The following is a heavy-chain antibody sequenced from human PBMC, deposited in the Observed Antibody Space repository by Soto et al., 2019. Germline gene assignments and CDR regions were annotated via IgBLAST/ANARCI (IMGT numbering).Heavy chain of an antibody. Sequence: EVQMVASGGGVVQPGGSLRLSCAASGFTFSDQWMSWVRQAPGKGLEWVANINPDGSAKSHVDSVEGRFTISRDNAKNSLYLPMNTLRVEDTAVYYGARGPFWGQGTLVTVSS. CDR1: GFTFSDQW. V-gene: IGHV3-7*01. D-gene: IGHD3-3*02. CDR2: INPDGSAK. CDR3: ARGPF. J-gene: IGHJ4*02.